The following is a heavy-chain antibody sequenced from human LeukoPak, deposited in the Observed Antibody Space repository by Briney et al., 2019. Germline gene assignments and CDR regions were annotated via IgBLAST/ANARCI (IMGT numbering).Heavy chain of an antibody. CDR1: GYIFSTYW. D-gene: IGHD1-26*01. Sequence: GGSLRLSRAACGYIFSTYWTSWVPEAPGKGREWGANINQEGSEKYYMDSVRGRFTPSRDNAKNTVCLQKNGLRGENTRVYYSAKVGISVASLPDWGQGTLVIVSA. CDR2: INQEGSEK. CDR3: AKVGISVASLPD. V-gene: IGHV3-7*02. J-gene: IGHJ4*02.